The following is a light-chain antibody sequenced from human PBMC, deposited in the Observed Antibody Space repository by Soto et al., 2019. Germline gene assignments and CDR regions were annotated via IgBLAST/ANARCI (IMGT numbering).Light chain of an antibody. CDR1: QSVSSN. CDR3: QQYNTWPLIT. CDR2: GAS. V-gene: IGKV3D-15*01. Sequence: EIVLTQSPATLSLSPGERATLSCRASQSVSSNLAWYQQKPGQAPRLLIYGASTRATGIPDRFSGSGSGTDFTLTISSLQSEDFAVYYCQQYNTWPLITFGPGTRL. J-gene: IGKJ5*01.